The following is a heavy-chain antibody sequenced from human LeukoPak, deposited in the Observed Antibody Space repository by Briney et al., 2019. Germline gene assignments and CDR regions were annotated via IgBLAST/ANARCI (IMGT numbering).Heavy chain of an antibody. Sequence: GGSLRLSCAASGFTFSTNAMSWFPKAPGKGLEWVSAISGSGGSTYYADSVKGRFTISRDNSKNTLYLQMNSLRAEYTAVYYSAKRDRDYYDSSGYYRGLWGQGTLVTVSS. CDR2: ISGSGGST. D-gene: IGHD3-22*01. CDR1: GFTFSTNA. J-gene: IGHJ4*02. CDR3: AKRDRDYYDSSGYYRGL. V-gene: IGHV3-23*01.